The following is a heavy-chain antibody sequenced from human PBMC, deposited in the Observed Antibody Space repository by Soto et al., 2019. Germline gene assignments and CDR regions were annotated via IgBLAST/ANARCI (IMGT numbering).Heavy chain of an antibody. V-gene: IGHV7-4-1*01. D-gene: IGHD2-2*01. CDR2: INTNTGNP. Sequence: GASVKVSCKASGYTFTSYAMNWVRQAPGQGLEWMGWINTNTGNPTYAQGFTGRFVFSLDTSVSTAYLQICSLKAEDTAVYYCAREGVVPAARLYYYGMDVWGQGTTVTVSS. J-gene: IGHJ6*02. CDR1: GYTFTSYA. CDR3: AREGVVPAARLYYYGMDV.